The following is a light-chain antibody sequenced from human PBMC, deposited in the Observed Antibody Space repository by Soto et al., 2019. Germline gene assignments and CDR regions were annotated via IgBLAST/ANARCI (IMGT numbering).Light chain of an antibody. CDR2: EVS. CDR3: SSYAGDNIYV. Sequence: QSVLTQPPSASGSPGQSVTISCTGTSSDVGGYWYVSWYQHHPGKAPRLLIHEVSKRPSGVPHRFSGSKSDNTASLTVSGLQAEDEADYYCSSYAGDNIYVFGTGTKAPS. V-gene: IGLV2-8*01. CDR1: SSDVGGYWY. J-gene: IGLJ1*01.